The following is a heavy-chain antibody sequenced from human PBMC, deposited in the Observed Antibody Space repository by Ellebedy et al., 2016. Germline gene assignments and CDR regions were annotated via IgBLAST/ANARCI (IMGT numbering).Heavy chain of an antibody. J-gene: IGHJ4*02. CDR2: ISGSGGST. CDR3: ARESLVGSRVFDY. D-gene: IGHD2-15*01. CDR1: GFTFSNYA. V-gene: IGHV3-23*01. Sequence: GESLKISCAASGFTFSNYAMSWVRQAPGKGLEWVSGISGSGGSTYYAASVKGRFTISRDNSKNTLFLQMNSLRAEDTAVYYCARESLVGSRVFDYWGQGTLVTVSS.